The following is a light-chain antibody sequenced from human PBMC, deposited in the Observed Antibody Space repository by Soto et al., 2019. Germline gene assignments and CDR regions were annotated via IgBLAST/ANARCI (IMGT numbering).Light chain of an antibody. CDR1: SSNIGSNT. J-gene: IGLJ1*01. V-gene: IGLV1-44*01. CDR3: AAWDDSLRGGV. CDR2: SNN. Sequence: QSVLTQPPSASGTPGQRVTISCSGSSSNIGSNTVNWYQQLPGTAPKLLIYSNNQRPSGVPDRFSGSESGTSASLAISGLQSEDEADYHCAAWDDSLRGGVFGTGTKVTVL.